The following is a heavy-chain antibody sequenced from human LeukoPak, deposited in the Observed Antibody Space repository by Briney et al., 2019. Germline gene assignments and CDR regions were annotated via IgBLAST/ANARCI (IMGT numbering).Heavy chain of an antibody. V-gene: IGHV4-34*01. CDR2: INHSGST. Sequence: WETLSLTCAVYGGSFGGYYWSWIRQPPGRGLEWIGEINHSGSTNYNPSLKSRVTISVDTSKNQFSLKLSSVTAADTAVYYCARVGAELRTIDYWGQGTLVTVSS. J-gene: IGHJ4*02. CDR1: GGSFGGYY. CDR3: ARVGAELRTIDY. D-gene: IGHD1-7*01.